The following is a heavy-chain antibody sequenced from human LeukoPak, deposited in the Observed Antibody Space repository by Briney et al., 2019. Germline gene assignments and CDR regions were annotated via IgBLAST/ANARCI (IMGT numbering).Heavy chain of an antibody. CDR2: ISGGGGST. V-gene: IGHV3-23*01. CDR1: GFTFSSYA. J-gene: IGHJ5*02. Sequence: GGSLRLSCAASGFTFSSYAMSWVRQAPGKGLEWVTVISGGGGSTCYAHSVKGRFTISRDNSKNTLYLQMNSLRAEDTALYYCAKDRLSTPTAPRFDPWGQGTQVTVSS. CDR3: AKDRLSTPTAPRFDP. D-gene: IGHD4-23*01.